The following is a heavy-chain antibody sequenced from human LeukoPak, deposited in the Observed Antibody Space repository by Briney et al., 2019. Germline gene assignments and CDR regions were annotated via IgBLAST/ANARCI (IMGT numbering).Heavy chain of an antibody. D-gene: IGHD2-15*01. V-gene: IGHV3-11*04. Sequence: GGSLRLSCAVSGFTFSDTYMTWIRQAPGKGLESLSYISPSGTDISYADSVKGRFTISRDNAKNSLYLQMNSLRAEDTAVYYCARETGKWLQLDYWGQGTLVTVSS. CDR1: GFTFSDTY. CDR2: ISPSGTDI. J-gene: IGHJ4*02. CDR3: ARETGKWLQLDY.